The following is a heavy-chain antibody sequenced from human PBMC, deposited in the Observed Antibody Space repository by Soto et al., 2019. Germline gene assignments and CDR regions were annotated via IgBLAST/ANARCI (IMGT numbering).Heavy chain of an antibody. CDR2: IIPISGTA. D-gene: IGHD2-2*01. CDR3: ARSQGSSTSLEIYYYYYYGMGV. Sequence: QVQLVQSGAEVKKPGSSVKDSCKASGGTFSSYAISWVRQAPGQGLEWMGGIIPISGTANYAQKFQGRVTITADESTSTAYMELSSLTSEDTAVYYCARSQGSSTSLEIYYYYYYGMGVWGQGTTVTVSS. V-gene: IGHV1-69*01. J-gene: IGHJ6*02. CDR1: GGTFSSYA.